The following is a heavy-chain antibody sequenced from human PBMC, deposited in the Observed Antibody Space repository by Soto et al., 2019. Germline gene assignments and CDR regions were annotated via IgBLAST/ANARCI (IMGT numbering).Heavy chain of an antibody. CDR2: IAPNSGGT. D-gene: IGHD3-22*01. J-gene: IGHJ3*01. CDR3: AITYYYDSSGPPGLDAFDV. V-gene: IGHV1-2*02. Sequence: ASVKVSCKASGFTFTVYDMHWVRQAPGQGLEWMGWIAPNSGGTNYAQKFQGRVTMTRDTPVSTAFMELSRLRSDDTAVYYCAITYYYDSSGPPGLDAFDVWGHGTVVTVSS. CDR1: GFTFTVYD.